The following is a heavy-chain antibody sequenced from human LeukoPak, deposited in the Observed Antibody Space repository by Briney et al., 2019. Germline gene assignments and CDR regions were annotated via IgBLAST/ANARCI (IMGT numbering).Heavy chain of an antibody. CDR3: AREYYYGSGSSTPLDY. J-gene: IGHJ4*02. CDR1: GFTFSSYE. V-gene: IGHV3-48*03. CDR2: ISSSGSTI. D-gene: IGHD3-10*01. Sequence: GGSLRLSCAASGFTFSSYEMNWVRQAPGKELEWVSYISSSGSTIYYADSVKGRFTISRDNAKNSLYLHMNSLRAEDTADYYCAREYYYGSGSSTPLDYWGQGTLVTVSS.